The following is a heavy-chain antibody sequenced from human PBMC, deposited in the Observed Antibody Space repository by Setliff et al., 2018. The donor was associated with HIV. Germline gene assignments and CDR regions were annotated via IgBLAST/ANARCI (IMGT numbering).Heavy chain of an antibody. CDR2: IFYSGST. D-gene: IGHD3-10*01. Sequence: NPSETLSLTCTVSGGSISSGGYYWSWIRQHPGKGLEWIGYIFYSGSTYYNPSLKSRVTISVDTSKNLFSLKLTSVSAADTAVYYCARARALTRGGKAYYFDYWGQGTLVTVSS. J-gene: IGHJ4*02. CDR1: GGSISSGGYY. V-gene: IGHV4-31*03. CDR3: ARARALTRGGKAYYFDY.